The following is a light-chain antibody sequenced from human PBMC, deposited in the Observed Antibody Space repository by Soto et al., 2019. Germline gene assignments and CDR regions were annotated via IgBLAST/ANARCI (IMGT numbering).Light chain of an antibody. CDR3: SSYTSSSTHYV. Sequence: QSALPQPAYVSGSPGQSITISCTGTSSDVGGYNYVSWYQQHPGKAPKLMIYEVSNRPSGVSNRFSGSKSGNTASLTISGLQAEDEADYYCSSYTSSSTHYVFGTGPKLTVL. J-gene: IGLJ1*01. CDR2: EVS. CDR1: SSDVGGYNY. V-gene: IGLV2-14*01.